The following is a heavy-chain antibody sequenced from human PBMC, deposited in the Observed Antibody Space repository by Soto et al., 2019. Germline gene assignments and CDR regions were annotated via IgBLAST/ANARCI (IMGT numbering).Heavy chain of an antibody. V-gene: IGHV1-2*04. CDR1: GYTFTGYY. D-gene: IGHD6-13*01. CDR2: INPNSGGT. Sequence: QVQLVQSGAEVKKPGASVKVSCKASGYTFTGYYMHWVRQAPGQGLEWMGWINPNSGGTNYAQKCQGWVTMTRDTSISTAYMELSRLRSDDTAVYYCARDIAAAEPYYYYGMDVWGQGTTVTVSS. J-gene: IGHJ6*02. CDR3: ARDIAAAEPYYYYGMDV.